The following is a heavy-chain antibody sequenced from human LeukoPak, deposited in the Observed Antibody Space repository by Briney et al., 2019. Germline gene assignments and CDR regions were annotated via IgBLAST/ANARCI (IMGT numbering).Heavy chain of an antibody. D-gene: IGHD2-15*01. J-gene: IGHJ5*02. Sequence: GGSLRLSCAASGFTFSDYYMSWIRQAPGKGLEWVSYISSSGTNIYYADSVKGRFTISRDNAKNSLYLQMNSLRAEDTAVYYCAGQSRLGYCSGGSCYSQPFDPWGQGTLVTVSS. CDR2: ISSSGTNI. CDR1: GFTFSDYY. V-gene: IGHV3-11*04. CDR3: AGQSRLGYCSGGSCYSQPFDP.